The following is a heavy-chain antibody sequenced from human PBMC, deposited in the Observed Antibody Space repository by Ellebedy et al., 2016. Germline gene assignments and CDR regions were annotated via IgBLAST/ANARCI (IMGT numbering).Heavy chain of an antibody. J-gene: IGHJ4*02. CDR1: GFTFSDYY. CDR2: ISSSGSTI. CDR3: ARDQGIQLWSELDY. V-gene: IGHV3-11*01. Sequence: GGSLRLSCAASGFTFSDYYMSWIRQAPGKGLEGVSYISSSGSTIYYADSVKGRFTISRDNAKNSLYLQMTSLRAEDTAVYYCARDQGIQLWSELDYWGQGTLVTVSS. D-gene: IGHD5-18*01.